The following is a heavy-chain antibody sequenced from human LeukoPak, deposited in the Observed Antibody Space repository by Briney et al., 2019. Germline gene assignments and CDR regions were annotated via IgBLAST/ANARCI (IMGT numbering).Heavy chain of an antibody. D-gene: IGHD4-17*01. Sequence: PSETLSLTCTVSGGSISSYYWSWIRQPAGKGLEWIGRIYTSGSTNYNPSLKSRVTMSVDTSKNQFSLKLSSVTTADTAFYYCARSRGGYGDYGSWFDPWGQGTLVNVSP. CDR2: IYTSGST. CDR1: GGSISSYY. J-gene: IGHJ5*02. CDR3: ARSRGGYGDYGSWFDP. V-gene: IGHV4-4*07.